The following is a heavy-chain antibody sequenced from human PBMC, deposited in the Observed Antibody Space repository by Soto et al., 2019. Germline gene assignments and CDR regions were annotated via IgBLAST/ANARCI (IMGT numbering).Heavy chain of an antibody. CDR3: ASSLYYYGSGSYYLIQSYYYYGMDV. V-gene: IGHV3-30*03. J-gene: IGHJ6*02. CDR2: ISYDGSNK. CDR1: GFTFSSYG. D-gene: IGHD3-10*01. Sequence: QVQLVESGGGVVQPGRSLRLSCAASGFTFSSYGMHWVRQAPGKGLEWVAVISYDGSNKYYADSVKGRFTISRDNCKNPLYLQMNSLRAEDTAVYYCASSLYYYGSGSYYLIQSYYYYGMDVWGQGTTVTVSS.